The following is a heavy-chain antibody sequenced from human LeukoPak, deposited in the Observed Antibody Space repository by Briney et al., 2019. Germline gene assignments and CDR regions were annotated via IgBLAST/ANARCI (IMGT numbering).Heavy chain of an antibody. V-gene: IGHV4-59*01. CDR1: GGSISSYY. J-gene: IGHJ6*02. CDR3: ARGGYGYGPEFSGMDV. CDR2: IYYSGST. Sequence: PSETLSLTCTVSGGSISSYYWSWIRQPPGKGLEWIGYIYYSGSTNYNPSLKSRVTISVDTSKNQFSLKLSSVTAADTAVYYCARGGYGYGPEFSGMDVWGQGTTVTVSS. D-gene: IGHD5-18*01.